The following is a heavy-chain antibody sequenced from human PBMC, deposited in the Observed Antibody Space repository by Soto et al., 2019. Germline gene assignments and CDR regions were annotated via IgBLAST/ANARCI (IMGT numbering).Heavy chain of an antibody. J-gene: IGHJ4*02. Sequence: EVQLVESGGVVVQPGGSLRLSCAASGFTFDDYAMHWVRQAPGKGLEWVSLISWDGGSTYYADSVKGRFTISRDNSKNSLYLQMNSLRAEDTALYYCAKDSLLSPGLFDYWGQGTLVTVSS. CDR2: ISWDGGST. CDR1: GFTFDDYA. V-gene: IGHV3-43D*04. CDR3: AKDSLLSPGLFDY.